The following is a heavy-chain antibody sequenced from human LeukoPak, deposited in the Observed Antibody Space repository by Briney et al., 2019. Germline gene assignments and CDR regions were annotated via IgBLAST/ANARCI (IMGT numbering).Heavy chain of an antibody. D-gene: IGHD3-10*01. CDR3: ARYYPSSEPHLGY. Sequence: ASVKVSCNASGYTFTGYYMHWVRQAPGQGLDWMGWINPNSGGTNYAQKFQGRVTMTRDTSISTAYMELSRLRSDETAVYYCARYYPSSEPHLGYWGQGTLVTVSS. V-gene: IGHV1-2*02. CDR2: INPNSGGT. J-gene: IGHJ4*02. CDR1: GYTFTGYY.